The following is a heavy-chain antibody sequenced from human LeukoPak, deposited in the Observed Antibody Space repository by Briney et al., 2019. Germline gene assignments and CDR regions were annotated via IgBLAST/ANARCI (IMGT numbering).Heavy chain of an antibody. J-gene: IGHJ4*02. CDR2: ISSSSSTI. D-gene: IGHD3-3*01. V-gene: IGHV3-48*01. Sequence: PGGSLRLSCAASGFTFSSYSMNWVRQAPGKGLEWVSYISSSSSTIYYADSVKGRFTISRDNAKNSLYLQMNSLRAEDTAVYYCARDDYDFWSGDTARFDYWGQGTPVTVSS. CDR1: GFTFSSYS. CDR3: ARDDYDFWSGDTARFDY.